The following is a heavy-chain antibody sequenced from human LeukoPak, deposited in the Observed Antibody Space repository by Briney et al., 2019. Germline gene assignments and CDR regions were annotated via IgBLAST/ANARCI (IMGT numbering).Heavy chain of an antibody. D-gene: IGHD6-13*01. J-gene: IGHJ4*02. V-gene: IGHV1-2*02. Sequence: VSVKVSCKASGYTFTGYYMHWVRQAPGQGLEWMGWINPNSGGTNYAQKFQGRVTMTRDTSISTAYMELSRLRSDDTAVYYCARVGIAAAGQNDYWGQGTLVTVSS. CDR3: ARVGIAAAGQNDY. CDR1: GYTFTGYY. CDR2: INPNSGGT.